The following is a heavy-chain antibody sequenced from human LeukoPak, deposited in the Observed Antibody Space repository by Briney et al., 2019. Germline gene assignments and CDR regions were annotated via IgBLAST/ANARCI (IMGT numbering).Heavy chain of an antibody. CDR3: ATQTLGYCSGGSCDSSGYFDY. D-gene: IGHD2-15*01. CDR1: GCSISSSSYY. V-gene: IGHV4-39*01. CDR2: IYYSGST. Sequence: SETLSLTCTVSGCSISSSSYYWGWIRQPPGKGLEWIGSIYYSGSTYYNPSLKSRVTISVDTSKNQFSLKLSSVTAADTAVYYCATQTLGYCSGGSCDSSGYFDYWGRGTLVTVSS. J-gene: IGHJ4*02.